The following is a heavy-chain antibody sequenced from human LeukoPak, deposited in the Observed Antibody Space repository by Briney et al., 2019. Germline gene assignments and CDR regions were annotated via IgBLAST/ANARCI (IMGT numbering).Heavy chain of an antibody. J-gene: IGHJ4*02. CDR1: GFTFGDYA. D-gene: IGHD5-18*01. CDR2: IRSKAYGGTT. V-gene: IGHV3-49*04. Sequence: GGSLRLSCTASGFTFGDYAMSWVRQAPGKGLEWVGFIRSKAYGGTTEYAASVKGRFTISRDDSRSIAYLQMNSLKTEDTAMYYCTRDGGYSYGHGLDYWGQGTLVTVSS. CDR3: TRDGGYSYGHGLDY.